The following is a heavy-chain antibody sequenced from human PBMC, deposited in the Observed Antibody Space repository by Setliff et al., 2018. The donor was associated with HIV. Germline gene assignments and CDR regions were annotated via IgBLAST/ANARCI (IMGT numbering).Heavy chain of an antibody. D-gene: IGHD3-10*01. CDR2: IVVGRGNT. V-gene: IGHV1-58*01. Sequence: SVKVSCKASGFTFTDSAVQWVRQTRGQRLEWIGWIVVGRGNTNYAQQFQGRVTITRDISTSTAYMELSSLRSEDTAVYYCVADPSISMVRGLILGSTFDIWGQGTMVTVSS. CDR1: GFTFTDSA. CDR3: VADPSISMVRGLILGSTFDI. J-gene: IGHJ3*02.